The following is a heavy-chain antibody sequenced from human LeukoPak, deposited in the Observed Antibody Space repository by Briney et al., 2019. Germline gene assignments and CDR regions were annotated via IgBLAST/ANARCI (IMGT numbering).Heavy chain of an antibody. CDR3: TRRKSFDY. Sequence: GSLRLSCTGAGFTFGDYAMSWFRQAPGKGLEWIGFIRSKGYGGTTEYAASVKGRFTISRDDSKSIAYLQMNNLKTEDTAVYYCTRRKSFDYWGQGTLVTVSS. J-gene: IGHJ4*02. CDR2: IRSKGYGGTT. V-gene: IGHV3-49*03. D-gene: IGHD1-14*01. CDR1: GFTFGDYA.